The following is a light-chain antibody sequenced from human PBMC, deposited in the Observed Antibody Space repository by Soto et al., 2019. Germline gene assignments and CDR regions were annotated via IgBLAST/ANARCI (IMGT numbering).Light chain of an antibody. CDR1: QSVSSN. CDR3: QQYNNWPPWT. V-gene: IGKV3-15*01. CDR2: GAS. Sequence: EMVMTQSPATLSVSPGERANLSCSASQSVSSNLAWYQQKPGQAPRLLIYGASTRATGIPARFSGSGSGTEFTLTISSLQSEDFAVYYCQQYNNWPPWTFGQGTKVDIK. J-gene: IGKJ1*01.